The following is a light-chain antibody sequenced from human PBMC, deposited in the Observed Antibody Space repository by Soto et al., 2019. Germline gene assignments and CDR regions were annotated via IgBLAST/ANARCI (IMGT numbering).Light chain of an antibody. J-gene: IGKJ1*01. CDR1: QSISSS. Sequence: DIQMTQSPSSLSASVCETITITCRASQSISSSLNWFQHSPGQPPKLLLFAASNLHAGVPPRFSGSGSGTSFSLTIRSLQPEDFATYYCQQSFNLPRTFGPGTKVDIK. CDR3: QQSFNLPRT. CDR2: AAS. V-gene: IGKV1-39*01.